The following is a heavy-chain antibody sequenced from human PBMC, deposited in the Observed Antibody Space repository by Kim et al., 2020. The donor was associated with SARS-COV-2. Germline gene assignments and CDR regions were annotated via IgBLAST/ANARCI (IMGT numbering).Heavy chain of an antibody. V-gene: IGHV3-23*01. Sequence: GGYLRLSCAASGFTFRNYAMTWVRQAPGKGLEWVSAVRGGGSMTHYADSVKGRFSISRDDSKNTLYLQMNSLRAEDTAVYHCAKALGYGGYEGHPSYSYAMDVWGQGTTVTVSS. CDR2: VRGGGSMT. CDR3: AKALGYGGYEGHPSYSYAMDV. J-gene: IGHJ6*02. D-gene: IGHD5-12*01. CDR1: GFTFRNYA.